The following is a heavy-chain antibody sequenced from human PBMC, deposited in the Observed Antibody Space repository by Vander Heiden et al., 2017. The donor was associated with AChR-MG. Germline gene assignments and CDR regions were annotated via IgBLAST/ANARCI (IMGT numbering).Heavy chain of an antibody. J-gene: IGHJ3*02. Sequence: EVQLVESGGGLVKPGGSLRLSCDASGFTFSNAWMSWVRQAPGKGLEWVGRIKSKTDGGTTDYAAPVKGRFTISRDDSKNTLYLQMNSLKTEDTAVYYCTTDWLLNPDAFDIWGQGTMVTVSS. CDR3: TTDWLLNPDAFDI. D-gene: IGHD3-3*01. CDR1: GFTFSNAW. V-gene: IGHV3-15*01. CDR2: IKSKTDGGTT.